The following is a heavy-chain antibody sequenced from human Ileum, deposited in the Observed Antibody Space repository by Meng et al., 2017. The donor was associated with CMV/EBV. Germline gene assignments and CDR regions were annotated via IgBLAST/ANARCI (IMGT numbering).Heavy chain of an antibody. Sequence: ASVKVSCKASGYTFTGYYMHWVRQAPGQGLEWMGWINPNSGGTNYAQKFQGRVTMTRDTSISTAYMELSRLRSDDTAVYYCAREGIPGTNHNPYYFDYWGQGTLVTVSS. V-gene: IGHV1-2*02. CDR3: AREGIPGTNHNPYYFDY. CDR2: INPNSGGT. D-gene: IGHD1-7*01. CDR1: GYTFTGYY. J-gene: IGHJ4*02.